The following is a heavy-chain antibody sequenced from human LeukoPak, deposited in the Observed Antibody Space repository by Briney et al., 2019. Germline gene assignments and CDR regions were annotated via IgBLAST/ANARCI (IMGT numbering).Heavy chain of an antibody. J-gene: IGHJ4*02. CDR1: GFTFSDYY. CDR3: ARDRLVAGTEFDY. Sequence: PGGSLRLSRAASGFTFSDYYMSWIRQAPGKGLEWVSYISSSGSTIYYADSVKGRFTISRDNAENSLYLQMNSLRAEDTAVYYCARDRLVAGTEFDYWGQGTLVTVSS. V-gene: IGHV3-11*01. D-gene: IGHD6-19*01. CDR2: ISSSGSTI.